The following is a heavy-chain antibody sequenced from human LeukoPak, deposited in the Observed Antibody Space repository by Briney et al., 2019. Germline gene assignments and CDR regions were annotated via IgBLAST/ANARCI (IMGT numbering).Heavy chain of an antibody. J-gene: IGHJ6*02. CDR3: ARDRGRRHYYCSGSYSYYYYYYGMDV. D-gene: IGHD3-10*01. CDR2: ISSSGSTI. CDR1: GFTFSDYY. V-gene: IGHV3-11*01. Sequence: GGSLRLSCAASGFTFSDYYMSWIRQAPGKGLEWVSYISSSGSTIYYADSVKGRFTISRDNAKNSLYLQMNSLRAEDTAVYYWARDRGRRHYYCSGSYSYYYYYYGMDVWGQGTTVTVSS.